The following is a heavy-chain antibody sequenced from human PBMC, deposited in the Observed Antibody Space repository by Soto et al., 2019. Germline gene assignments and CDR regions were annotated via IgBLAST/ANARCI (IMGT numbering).Heavy chain of an antibody. CDR2: ISGSGGST. J-gene: IGHJ4*02. CDR3: AKEPTLDSSSPYYFDY. Sequence: EVQLLESGGGLVQPGGSLRLSCAASGFTFSSYAMSWVRQAPGKGLEWVSAISGSGGSTYYGDSVKGRFTISRANSKNTRYLQMNSLRAEDTAVYYCAKEPTLDSSSPYYFDYWGQGTLVTVSS. V-gene: IGHV3-23*01. D-gene: IGHD6-6*01. CDR1: GFTFSSYA.